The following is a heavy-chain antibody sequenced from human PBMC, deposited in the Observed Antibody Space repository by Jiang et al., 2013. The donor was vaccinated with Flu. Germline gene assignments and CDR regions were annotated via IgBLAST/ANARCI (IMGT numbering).Heavy chain of an antibody. V-gene: IGHV1-69*01. J-gene: IGHJ5*02. Sequence: FGTTKYAQKFQGRVTITADESTGTAYMELSSLRSEDTAVYYCARVPNGHNWFDPWGQGTLVTVSS. D-gene: IGHD1-1*01. CDR3: ARVPNGHNWFDP. CDR2: FGTT.